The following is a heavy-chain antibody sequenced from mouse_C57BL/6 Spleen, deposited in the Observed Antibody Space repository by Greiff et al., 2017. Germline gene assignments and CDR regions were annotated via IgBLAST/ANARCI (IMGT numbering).Heavy chain of an antibody. J-gene: IGHJ3*01. CDR2: IYPGDGDT. Sequence: QVQLKESGPELVKPGASVKISCKASGYAFSSSWMNWVKQRPGKGLEWIGRIYPGDGDTNYNGKFKGKATLTADKSSSTAYMQLSSLTSEDSAVYVCARASLITPFAYWGQGTLVTVSA. V-gene: IGHV1-82*01. CDR1: GYAFSSSW. CDR3: ARASLITPFAY. D-gene: IGHD1-1*01.